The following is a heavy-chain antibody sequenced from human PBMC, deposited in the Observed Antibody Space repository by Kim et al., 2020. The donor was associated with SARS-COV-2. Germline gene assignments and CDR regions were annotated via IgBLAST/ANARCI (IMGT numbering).Heavy chain of an antibody. J-gene: IGHJ4*02. D-gene: IGHD6-6*01. CDR3: AKDLVPYSSSYYFDY. Sequence: DSVKGQFTISRDKSKDPLYLQMNRLRAEDTAVYYCAKDLVPYSSSYYFDYWGQGTLVTVSS. V-gene: IGHV3-23*01.